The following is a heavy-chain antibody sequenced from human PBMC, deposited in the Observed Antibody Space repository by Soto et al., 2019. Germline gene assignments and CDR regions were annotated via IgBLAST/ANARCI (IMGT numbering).Heavy chain of an antibody. D-gene: IGHD2-21*01. CDR1: GRSFSGYY. CDR3: ARAYGGDVFDY. V-gene: IGHV4-34*01. CDR2: INHSGST. J-gene: IGHJ4*02. Sequence: QVQLQQWGAGLLKPSETLSLTCAVYGRSFSGYYWSWIRQPPGKGLEWIGEINHSGSTNYNPSLKSRVTISVDTSKNPFSLKLSSLTAAATAVYYCARAYGGDVFDYWGQGTLVTVSS.